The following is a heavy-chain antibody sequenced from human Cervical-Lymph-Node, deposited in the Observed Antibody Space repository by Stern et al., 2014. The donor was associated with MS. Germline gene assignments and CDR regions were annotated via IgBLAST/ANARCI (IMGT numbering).Heavy chain of an antibody. Sequence: QVQLVESGAEVKKPGASVKVSCEASGGTFSSYAISWVRQAPGQGLEWVGGIIPIFGTANYAQKFQGRVTITADESTSTAYMELSSLRSEDTAVYYCAREVRSRYGDRFDYWGQGTLVTVSS. CDR1: GGTFSSYA. D-gene: IGHD4-17*01. CDR2: IIPIFGTA. V-gene: IGHV1-69*01. CDR3: AREVRSRYGDRFDY. J-gene: IGHJ4*02.